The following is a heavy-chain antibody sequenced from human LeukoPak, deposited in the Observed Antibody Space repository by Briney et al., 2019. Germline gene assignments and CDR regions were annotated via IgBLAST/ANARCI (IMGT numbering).Heavy chain of an antibody. CDR1: GFSFSSFW. CDR2: IKSDGAGT. Sequence: PGGSLRLSCAASGFSFSSFWMHWVRQAPGKGLVWVSGIKSDGAGTSYVDSVKGRFTISRDNAKNTLDLQMNSLRAEDTAVYYCARGGYGPYMGWGQGTLVTVSS. D-gene: IGHD4-17*01. J-gene: IGHJ4*02. CDR3: ARGGYGPYMG. V-gene: IGHV3-74*01.